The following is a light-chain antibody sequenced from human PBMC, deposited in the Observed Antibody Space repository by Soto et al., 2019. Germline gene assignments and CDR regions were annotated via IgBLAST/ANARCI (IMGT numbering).Light chain of an antibody. Sequence: IQMSLSPYSLSASVSDRVTITCRASQSISSYLNLYQQKPGKAPKLLIYAASSLQSGVPSRFSGSGSGTDFTLTIGSLQPEDFATYYCQQSYSTPLTFGGVTKV. CDR1: QSISSY. V-gene: IGKV1-39*01. CDR2: AAS. J-gene: IGKJ4*01. CDR3: QQSYSTPLT.